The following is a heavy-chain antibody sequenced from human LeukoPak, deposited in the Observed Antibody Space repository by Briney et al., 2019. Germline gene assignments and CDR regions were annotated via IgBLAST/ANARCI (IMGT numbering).Heavy chain of an antibody. D-gene: IGHD3-22*01. V-gene: IGHV3-48*01. J-gene: IGHJ4*02. CDR1: GFTFSSYS. CDR2: ISGSSSTI. CDR3: ARGSTYYDSSGQVPFDY. Sequence: GGSLRLSCAASGFTFSSYSMNWVRQAPGKGLEWGSFISGSSSTIYYADSVKGRFTISRDNGKNTLYLQMNSLRAEDTAVCYCARGSTYYDSSGQVPFDYWGQGTLVTVSS.